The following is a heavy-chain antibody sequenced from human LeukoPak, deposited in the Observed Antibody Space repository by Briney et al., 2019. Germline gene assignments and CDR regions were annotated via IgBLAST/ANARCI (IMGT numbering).Heavy chain of an antibody. CDR2: ISSSGSTI. CDR3: ARKDNYGELFY. CDR1: GFTFSSYE. V-gene: IGHV3-48*03. Sequence: SGGSLRLSCAASGFTFSSYEMNWVRQAPGKGLEWVSYISSSGSTIYYADSVKGRFTISRDDAKTSLYLQINSLRPEDTAIYYRARKDNYGELFYWGQGTLVNV. D-gene: IGHD4-17*01. J-gene: IGHJ4*02.